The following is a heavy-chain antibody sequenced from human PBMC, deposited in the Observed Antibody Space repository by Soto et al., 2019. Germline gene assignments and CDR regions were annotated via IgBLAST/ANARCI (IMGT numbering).Heavy chain of an antibody. Sequence: DVRLAESGGGLVQPGGSLRLSCTTSGFSFASFAMTWVRQAPGKGLEWVATISGSDGKTYYADSVKGRFSISRDTSRNPLYPQMNSLRADDTAIYYCAKWSYLDYWGQGTRVTVSS. CDR2: ISGSDGKT. CDR3: AKWSYLDY. J-gene: IGHJ4*02. V-gene: IGHV3-23*04. CDR1: GFSFASFA. D-gene: IGHD3-3*01.